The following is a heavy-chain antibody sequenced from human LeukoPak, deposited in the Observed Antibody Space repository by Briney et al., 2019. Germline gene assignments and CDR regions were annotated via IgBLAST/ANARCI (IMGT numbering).Heavy chain of an antibody. J-gene: IGHJ6*03. CDR1: GYTFTGYY. CDR2: INPNSGGT. Sequence: ASVKVSCKASGYTFTGYYMHWVRQAPGQGLEWLGRINPNSGGTNYARKFQGRVTMTRDTSISTAYMELSRLRSDDTAVYYCARDALGYDFWSGYYDRYYYYMDVWGKGTTVTVSS. D-gene: IGHD3-3*01. CDR3: ARDALGYDFWSGYYDRYYYYMDV. V-gene: IGHV1-2*06.